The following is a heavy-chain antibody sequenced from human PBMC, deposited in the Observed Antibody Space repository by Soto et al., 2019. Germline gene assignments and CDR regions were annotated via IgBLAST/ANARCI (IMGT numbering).Heavy chain of an antibody. Sequence: GGSLRLSCAASGFTFSSYSMNWVRQAPGKGLEWVSYISSSSSTIYYADSVKGRFTISRDNSKNTLYLQMNSLRAEDTAVYYCAKDYRGGISPFDPWGQGTLVTVSS. CDR3: AKDYRGGISPFDP. D-gene: IGHD3-3*02. J-gene: IGHJ5*02. CDR2: ISSSSSTI. V-gene: IGHV3-48*01. CDR1: GFTFSSYS.